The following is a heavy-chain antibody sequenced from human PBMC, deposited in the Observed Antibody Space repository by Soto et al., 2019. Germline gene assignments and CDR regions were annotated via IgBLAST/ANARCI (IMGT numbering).Heavy chain of an antibody. CDR3: ARDVPYYYDYRLYYGMDV. V-gene: IGHV1-18*01. Sequence: ASVKVSCKASGYTFTSYGISCVRQAPGQVLEWMGWISAYNGNTNYAQKLQGRVTMTTDTSTSTAYMELRSLRSDDTAVYYCARDVPYYYDYRLYYGMDVWGQGTTVTVSS. CDR1: GYTFTSYG. CDR2: ISAYNGNT. D-gene: IGHD3-22*01. J-gene: IGHJ6*02.